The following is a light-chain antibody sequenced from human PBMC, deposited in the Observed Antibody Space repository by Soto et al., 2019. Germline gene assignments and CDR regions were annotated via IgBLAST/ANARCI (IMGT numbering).Light chain of an antibody. CDR3: QHYHTSLIT. CDR2: SAS. V-gene: IGKV3-20*01. CDR1: QTISVTF. J-gene: IGKJ5*01. Sequence: EIVLTQSPGTLSLSPGERATLSCRASQTISVTFLAWYQQKPGQAPRLLIYSASSRATGIPDRFSGSGSGTDFTLTISRLEPEDFAVYFCQHYHTSLITFGQGTRLEIK.